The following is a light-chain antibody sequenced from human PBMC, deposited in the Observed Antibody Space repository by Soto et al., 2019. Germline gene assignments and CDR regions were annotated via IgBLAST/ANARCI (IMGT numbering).Light chain of an antibody. J-gene: IGKJ1*01. CDR1: QSVSGD. V-gene: IGKV3D-15*01. CDR2: DAS. Sequence: EIVMSQSPGTLSLSPGEPATLSCRASQSVSGDYLAWYQQKPGQSTRLVIYDASSRATGIPDRFSGSGSGTEFTLTISSLQSEDVAVYFCLQSNDWPLTFGQGTKVDIK. CDR3: LQSNDWPLT.